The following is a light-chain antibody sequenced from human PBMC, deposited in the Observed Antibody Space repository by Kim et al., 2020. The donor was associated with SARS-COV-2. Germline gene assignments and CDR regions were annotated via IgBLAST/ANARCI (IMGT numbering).Light chain of an antibody. CDR1: SSDVGGYNY. CDR2: DVD. J-gene: IGLJ2*01. CDR3: SSYTSSDTLV. Sequence: GQSITISCTGTSSDVGGYNYVSWFQQHPGKAPKLMIYDVDNRPSGVSNRFSGSKSGNTASLTISGLQAEDEADYYCSSYTSSDTLVFGGGTKVTVL. V-gene: IGLV2-14*03.